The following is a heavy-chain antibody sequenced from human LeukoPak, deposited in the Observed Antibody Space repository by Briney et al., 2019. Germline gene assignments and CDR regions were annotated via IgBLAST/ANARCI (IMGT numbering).Heavy chain of an antibody. CDR2: IDHSGSI. CDR1: GYSIGSGNY. CDR3: ARVMDYYDGTGYPPPAAADY. V-gene: IGHV4-38-2*02. J-gene: IGHJ4*02. Sequence: SETLSLTCTVSGYSIGSGNYWGWIRQPPGKGLEWMGSIDHSGSIYYNPSLKSRVTISVDTSKNQFSLKVSSVTAADTAVYYCARVMDYYDGTGYPPPAAADYWGQGTLVTVSS. D-gene: IGHD3-22*01.